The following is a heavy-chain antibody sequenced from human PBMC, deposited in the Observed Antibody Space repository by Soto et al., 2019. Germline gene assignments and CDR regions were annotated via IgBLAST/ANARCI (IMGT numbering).Heavy chain of an antibody. D-gene: IGHD3-22*01. CDR2: VSTNDDRT. CDR1: GYIFTAYG. Sequence: ASVKVSCKTSGYIFTAYGLAWLRQAPGQRPEWMGWVSTNDDRTNYAQKFQGRVTMTTDRSTTTTSMELRSLRPDDTAVYYCARELNTESSAYFSFAFWGQGTLVTVSS. V-gene: IGHV1-18*01. CDR3: ARELNTESSAYFSFAF. J-gene: IGHJ4*02.